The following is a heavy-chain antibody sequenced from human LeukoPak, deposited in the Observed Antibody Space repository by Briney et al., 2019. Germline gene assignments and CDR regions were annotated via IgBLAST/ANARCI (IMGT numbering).Heavy chain of an antibody. D-gene: IGHD6-19*01. J-gene: IGHJ6*03. CDR2: IYYSGST. Sequence: SETLSLTCIVSGGSISSYYWSWIRQPPGKGLEWIGYIYYSGSTNYNPSLKSRVTISVDTSKNQFSLKLSSVTAADTAVYYCARLISAGYSSGWYTPYYYYYMDVWGKGTTVTVSS. V-gene: IGHV4-59*08. CDR3: ARLISAGYSSGWYTPYYYYYMDV. CDR1: GGSISSYY.